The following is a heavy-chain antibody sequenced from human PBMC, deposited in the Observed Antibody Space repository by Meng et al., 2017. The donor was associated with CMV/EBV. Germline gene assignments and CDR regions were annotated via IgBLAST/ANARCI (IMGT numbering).Heavy chain of an antibody. CDR1: GGSISSGYYY. CDR3: ARAQYSSSCDY. V-gene: IGHV4-30-4*08. CDR2: IYYSGST. Sequence: VHQQESGPGLGKPAPTPSTACAVSGGSISSGYYYWSWCRQPPGKGLEWIGYIYYSGSTYYNPSLKSRVTISVDTSKNQFSLKLSSVTAADTAVYYCARAQYSSSCDYWGQGTLVTVSS. J-gene: IGHJ4*02. D-gene: IGHD6-13*01.